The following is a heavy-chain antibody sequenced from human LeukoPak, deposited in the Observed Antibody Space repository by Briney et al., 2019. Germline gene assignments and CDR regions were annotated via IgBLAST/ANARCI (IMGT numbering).Heavy chain of an antibody. CDR2: IKQDGSEK. V-gene: IGHV3-7*02. CDR1: GFTFSTFW. Sequence: GGSLRLSCAASGFTFSTFWMSWVRQAPGKGLEWVANIKQDGSEKYYVDSVKGRFTISRDNATNSLFLQMNSLRAEDTDVYYCASMGYLDFWGQGTLVTVSA. CDR3: ASMGYLDF. J-gene: IGHJ4*02. D-gene: IGHD2-15*01.